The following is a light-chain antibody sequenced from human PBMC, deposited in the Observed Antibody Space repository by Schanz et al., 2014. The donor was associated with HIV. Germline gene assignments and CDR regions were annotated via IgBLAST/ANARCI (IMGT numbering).Light chain of an antibody. CDR2: DTS. V-gene: IGKV3-20*01. CDR1: QSVSSDY. J-gene: IGKJ5*01. CDR3: QQYGTSLIT. Sequence: EIVLTQSPGTLSLSPGERATLSCRASQSVSSDYLAWYQLKPGQAPRLLIYDTSTRATGIPDRFSGSGSGTDFTLTIIRLEPEDFAVYYCQQYGTSLITFGQGTRLEI.